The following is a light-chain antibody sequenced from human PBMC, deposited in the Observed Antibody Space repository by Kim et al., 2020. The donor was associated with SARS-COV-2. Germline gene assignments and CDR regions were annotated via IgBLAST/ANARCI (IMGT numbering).Light chain of an antibody. Sequence: ASVGDRVTITCRASQDISNYLAWFQQKPGKVPKRLIYAASTLQSGVPARFSGGGSGTEFTLTITNLQPEDLATYYCLQHRSYPLTFGGGTKVDIK. CDR3: LQHRSYPLT. CDR2: AAS. J-gene: IGKJ4*01. CDR1: QDISNY. V-gene: IGKV1-17*03.